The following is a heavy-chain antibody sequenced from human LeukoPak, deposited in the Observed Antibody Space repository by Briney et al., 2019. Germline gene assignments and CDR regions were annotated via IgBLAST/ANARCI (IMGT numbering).Heavy chain of an antibody. V-gene: IGHV4-30-4*08. CDR3: ARSVTMVRGVRPNNWFDP. Sequence: SETLSLTCTVSGGSISSGDYYWSWIRQPPGKGLEWIGYIYYSGSTYYNPSLKSRVTISVDTSKNQFSLKLSSVTAADTAVYYCARSVTMVRGVRPNNWFDPWGQGTLVTVSS. D-gene: IGHD3-10*01. J-gene: IGHJ5*02. CDR2: IYYSGST. CDR1: GGSISSGDYY.